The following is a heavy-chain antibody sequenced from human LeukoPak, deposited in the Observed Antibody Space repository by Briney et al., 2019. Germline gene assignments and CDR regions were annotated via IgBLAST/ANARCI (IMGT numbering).Heavy chain of an antibody. CDR2: ISSSSSTI. J-gene: IGHJ4*02. V-gene: IGHV3-48*01. CDR3: ARVKGRIVVGPIDY. CDR1: GFTFSSYS. Sequence: GGSLRLSCAASGFTFSSYSMNWVRQAPGKGLEWVSYISSSSSTIYYADSVKGRFTISRDNAKNSLYLQMNSLRAEDTAVYYCARVKGRIVVGPIDYWGQGTLVTVSS. D-gene: IGHD2-2*01.